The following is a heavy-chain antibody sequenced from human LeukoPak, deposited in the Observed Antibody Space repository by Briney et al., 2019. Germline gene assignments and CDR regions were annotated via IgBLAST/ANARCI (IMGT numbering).Heavy chain of an antibody. V-gene: IGHV3-21*01. J-gene: IGHJ4*02. CDR1: GFTFSSYS. Sequence: GGSLRLSCAASGFTFSSYSMNWVRQAPGKGLEWVSSISSNSSYIYYADSVKGRFTISRDNAKNSLYLQMNSLRAEDTAVYYCARGRTGDYWGQGTLVTVSS. CDR2: ISSNSSYI. CDR3: ARGRTGDY. D-gene: IGHD3-10*01.